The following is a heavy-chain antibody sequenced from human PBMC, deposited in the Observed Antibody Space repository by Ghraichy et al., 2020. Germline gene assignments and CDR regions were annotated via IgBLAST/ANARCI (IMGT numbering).Heavy chain of an antibody. Sequence: SETLSLTCAVYGGSFSGYYWSWIRQPPGKGLEWIWEVNLGGSANYNPFLKSRITISVDTSKNQFSLQLNSGTPEDTAVYYCARWQHELHYFDYWGQGILVTVSA. J-gene: IGHJ4*02. CDR3: ARWQHELHYFDY. CDR1: GGSFSGYY. CDR2: VNLGGSA. D-gene: IGHD2-21*01. V-gene: IGHV4-34*01.